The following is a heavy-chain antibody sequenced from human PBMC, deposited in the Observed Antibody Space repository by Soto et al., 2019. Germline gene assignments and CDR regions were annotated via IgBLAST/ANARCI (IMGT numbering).Heavy chain of an antibody. V-gene: IGHV1-24*01. CDR1: GYTLTELS. Sequence: GASVKVSCKVSGYTLTELSMHWVRQAPGKGLEWMGGFDPEDGETIYAQKFQGRVTMTEDTSTDTAYMELSSLRSEDTAVYYCATAPIRDGYNSPLDAFDIWGQGTMVTVSS. J-gene: IGHJ3*02. CDR3: ATAPIRDGYNSPLDAFDI. D-gene: IGHD5-12*01. CDR2: FDPEDGET.